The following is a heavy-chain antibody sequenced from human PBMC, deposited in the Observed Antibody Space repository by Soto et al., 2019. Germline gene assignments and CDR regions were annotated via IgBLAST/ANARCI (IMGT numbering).Heavy chain of an antibody. CDR1: GGTFSSYA. CDR3: ARDDTMIVVVGGGYYYYYGMDV. D-gene: IGHD3-22*01. CDR2: IIPIFGTA. V-gene: IGHV1-69*06. J-gene: IGHJ6*02. Sequence: ASVKVSCKASGGTFSSYAISWVRQAPGQGLEWMGGIIPIFGTANYAQKFQGRVTITADKSTSTAYMELSSLRSEDTAVYYCARDDTMIVVVGGGYYYYYGMDVWGQGTTVTV.